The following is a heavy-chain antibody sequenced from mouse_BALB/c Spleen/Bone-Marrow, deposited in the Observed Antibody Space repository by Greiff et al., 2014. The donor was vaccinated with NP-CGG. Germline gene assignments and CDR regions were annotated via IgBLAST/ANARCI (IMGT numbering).Heavy chain of an antibody. Sequence: EVKLMESGGGLVQPGGSLRLSCATSGFTFSDIYMEWVRQPPGKRLEWIATSRSKPNDYTTEYSASVKGRFIVSRDTSQSIPYLQMNALRPEDTAIYYCARDGGYGRDNWGQGTTLTVSS. CDR2: SRSKPNDYTT. D-gene: IGHD1-1*02. CDR3: ARDGGYGRDN. V-gene: IGHV7-1*02. CDR1: GFTFSDIY. J-gene: IGHJ2*01.